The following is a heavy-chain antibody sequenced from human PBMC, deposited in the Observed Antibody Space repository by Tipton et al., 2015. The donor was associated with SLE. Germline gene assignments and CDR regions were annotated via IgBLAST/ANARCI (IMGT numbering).Heavy chain of an antibody. J-gene: IGHJ3*02. V-gene: IGHV3-74*01. CDR1: GFSFVSYW. Sequence: SLRLSCAASGFSFVSYWMHWVRQAPGKGLAWVSRINSDGSSTIYADSVKGRFTISRDNAKNTLDLQMNSLRADDTAVYYCAREGSYWGDAFDIWGRGTLVTVSS. D-gene: IGHD7-27*01. CDR3: AREGSYWGDAFDI. CDR2: INSDGSST.